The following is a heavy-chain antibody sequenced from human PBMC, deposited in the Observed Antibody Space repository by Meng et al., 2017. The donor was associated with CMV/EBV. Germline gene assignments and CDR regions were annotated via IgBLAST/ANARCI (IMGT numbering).Heavy chain of an antibody. CDR1: GNSISSGNYY. Sequence: VQLQAAGPGLLKPSQTRSLNSTVAGNSISSGNYYWSWARQTPGKGLECIGHIHNSGSTYYNPSLASRLTISIDKSKNQFYLKLTSVTAADAAVYYCVTRVPYTRYYFAVFDFWGQGTLVTVSS. J-gene: IGHJ4*02. CDR2: IHNSGST. D-gene: IGHD2-8*01. V-gene: IGHV4-30-4*08. CDR3: VTRVPYTRYYFAVFDF.